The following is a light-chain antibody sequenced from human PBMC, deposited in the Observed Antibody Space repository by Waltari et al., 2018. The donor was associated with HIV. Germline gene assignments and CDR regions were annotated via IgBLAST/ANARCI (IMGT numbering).Light chain of an antibody. CDR1: SGHSRNI. J-gene: IGLJ3*02. CDR2: LEGGGSY. CDR3: ETWDSSTWV. Sequence: QPVLTQSSSASASLGSSVKLTCTLTSGHSRNIIAWHQQQPGKAPRYLMMLEGGGSYNKWSGVPDRFSGSSSGADRYLTIANLQFEDEADYYCETWDSSTWVFGGGTKLTVL. V-gene: IGLV4-60*02.